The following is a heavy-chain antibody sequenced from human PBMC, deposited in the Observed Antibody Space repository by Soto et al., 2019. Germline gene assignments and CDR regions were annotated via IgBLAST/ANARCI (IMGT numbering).Heavy chain of an antibody. J-gene: IGHJ4*02. CDR2: TYYRSKWYN. CDR3: AREIAAAGPDYFDY. CDR1: GDSVSSNSAA. V-gene: IGHV6-1*01. Sequence: PSQTLSLTCAISGDSVSSNSAAWNWISQSPSRGLEWLGRTYYRSKWYNDYAVSVKSRITINPDTSKNQFSLQLNSVTPEDTAVYYCAREIAAAGPDYFDYWGQGTLVTVSS. D-gene: IGHD6-13*01.